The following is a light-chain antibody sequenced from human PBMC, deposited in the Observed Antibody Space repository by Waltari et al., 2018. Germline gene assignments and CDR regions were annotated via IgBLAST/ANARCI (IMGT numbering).Light chain of an antibody. CDR2: EVN. CDR1: SSYVGGYNY. CDR3: SSFTSRHLYV. Sequence: QSASTQPASVSGSPGQSITISCTGSSSYVGGYNYVPWYQQYPGKVPKIMIYEVNNRPSGVSSRFSGSKSGNTASLTISGLQADDEADYYCSSFTSRHLYVFGTGTAVTVL. V-gene: IGLV2-14*01. J-gene: IGLJ1*01.